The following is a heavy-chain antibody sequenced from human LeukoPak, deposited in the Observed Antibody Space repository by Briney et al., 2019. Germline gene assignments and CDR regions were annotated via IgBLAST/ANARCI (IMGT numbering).Heavy chain of an antibody. V-gene: IGHV1-69*05. CDR3: ARDRPGNYGLDY. CDR2: IIPIFGTA. CDR1: GGTFSSYA. J-gene: IGHJ4*02. D-gene: IGHD4-11*01. Sequence: SVKASCKASGGTFSSYAISWVRQAPGQGLEWMGGIIPIFGTANYAQKFQGRVTITTDESTSTAYMELSSLRSEDTAVYYCARDRPGNYGLDYWGQGTLVTVSS.